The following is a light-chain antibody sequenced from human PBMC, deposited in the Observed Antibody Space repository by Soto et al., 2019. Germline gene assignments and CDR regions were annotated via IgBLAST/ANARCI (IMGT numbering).Light chain of an antibody. Sequence: QSALTQPASVSVSPGQSITISCTGTSSDVGGYNYVSWYQQHPGKAPKLMIYEVSNRPSGVSNRFSGSKSGNTAPLTISGLQGEDEADYYCSSYTSSSTQVFGTGTKLTVL. CDR2: EVS. J-gene: IGLJ1*01. CDR3: SSYTSSSTQV. V-gene: IGLV2-14*01. CDR1: SSDVGGYNY.